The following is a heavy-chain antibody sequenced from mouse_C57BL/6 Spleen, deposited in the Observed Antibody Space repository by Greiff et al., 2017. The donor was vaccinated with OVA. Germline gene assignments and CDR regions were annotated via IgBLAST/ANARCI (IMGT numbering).Heavy chain of an antibody. J-gene: IGHJ2*01. V-gene: IGHV1-15*01. Sequence: VKLMESGAELVRPGASVTLSCKASGYTFTDYEMHWVKQTPVHGLEWIGAIDPETGGTAYNQKFKGKAILTADKSSSTAYMELRSLTSEDSAVYYCTREGDWGQGTTLTVSS. CDR3: TREGD. CDR2: IDPETGGT. CDR1: GYTFTDYE.